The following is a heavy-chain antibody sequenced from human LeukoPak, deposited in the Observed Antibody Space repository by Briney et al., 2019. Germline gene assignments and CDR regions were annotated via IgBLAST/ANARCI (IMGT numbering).Heavy chain of an antibody. V-gene: IGHV3-30*18. CDR1: GFTFSSHG. D-gene: IGHD6-13*01. J-gene: IGHJ4*02. CDR3: AKDLGQQLAPRGFDY. CDR2: ISYDGNNK. Sequence: PGGSLRLSCAASGFTFSSHGMHWVRQAPGKGLQWVALISYDGNNKYHADSVKGRFSIPRDNSKNTLYLQMNSLRVEDTAVYFCAKDLGQQLAPRGFDYWGQGTLVTVSS.